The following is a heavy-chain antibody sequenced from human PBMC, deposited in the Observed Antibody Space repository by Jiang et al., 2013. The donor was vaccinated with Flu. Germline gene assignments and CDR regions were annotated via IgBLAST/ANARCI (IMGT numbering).Heavy chain of an antibody. Sequence: GASVKVSCKTSGYTLSILVSAGYDRPPGQGLEWMGWISPYSGNTSYVRELRGRVTMTVDTSTSTAYMELKNLRSDDTAVYYCTRGGVLVRESIVHFDYWGQGSLVIVSS. CDR1: GYTLSILV. CDR3: TRGGVLVRESIVHFDY. V-gene: IGHV1-18*01. D-gene: IGHD3-10*01. CDR2: ISPYSGNT. J-gene: IGHJ4*02.